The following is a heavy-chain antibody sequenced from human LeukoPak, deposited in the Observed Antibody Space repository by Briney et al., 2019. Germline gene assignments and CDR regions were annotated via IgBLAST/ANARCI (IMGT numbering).Heavy chain of an antibody. CDR2: INHSGST. D-gene: IGHD3-9*01. CDR1: GGSFSGYY. V-gene: IGHV4-34*01. CDR3: ARGELQYFDWLLRGTYFDY. J-gene: IGHJ4*02. Sequence: KPSETLSLTCAVYGGSFSGYYWSWIRQPPGKGLEWIGEINHSGSTNYKPSLKSRVTISVDTSKNQFSLKLSSVTAADTAVYYCARGELQYFDWLLRGTYFDYWGQGTLVTVSS.